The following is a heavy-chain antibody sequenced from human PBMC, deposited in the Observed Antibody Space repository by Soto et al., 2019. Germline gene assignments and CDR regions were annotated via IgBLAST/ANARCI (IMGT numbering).Heavy chain of an antibody. CDR3: ARGAEYQLLARDYFYGMDV. Sequence: QVQLVEAGGGVVQPGRSLRLSCGASGFTFNSHGMHWVRQAPGKGLEWVAVISYEGSNNFYAESVKGRFTISRDNSKNTLDLQMNSLRREDTAVYYCARGAEYQLLARDYFYGMDVWGQGTTVTVSS. V-gene: IGHV3-30*03. J-gene: IGHJ6*02. D-gene: IGHD2-2*01. CDR2: ISYEGSNN. CDR1: GFTFNSHG.